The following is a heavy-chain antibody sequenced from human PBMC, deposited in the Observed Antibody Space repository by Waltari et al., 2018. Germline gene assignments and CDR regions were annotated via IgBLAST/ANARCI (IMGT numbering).Heavy chain of an antibody. CDR3: ARGLGDCSGGSCYGVQDYYGMDV. CDR1: GGFFSGYY. CDR2: INHSGST. Sequence: QVQLQPWGAGLLKPSETLSLTCAVHGGFFSGYYWSWIRQPPGQGLERIGEINHSGSTNYNPSLKSRVTISVDTSKNQFSLKLSSVTAADTAVYYCARGLGDCSGGSCYGVQDYYGMDVWGQGTTVTVSS. D-gene: IGHD2-15*01. V-gene: IGHV4-34*01. J-gene: IGHJ6*02.